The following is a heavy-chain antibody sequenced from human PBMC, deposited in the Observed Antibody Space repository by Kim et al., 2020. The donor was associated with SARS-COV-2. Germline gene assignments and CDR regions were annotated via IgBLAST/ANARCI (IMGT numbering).Heavy chain of an antibody. CDR3: TKKRSQYYYDSSGQLDY. CDR2: ISGSGGST. V-gene: IGHV3-23*01. Sequence: GGSLRLSCAASGFTFSSYAMSWVRQAPGKGLEWVSAISGSGGSTYYADSVKGRFTISRDNSKNTLYLQMNSLRAEDTAVYYCTKKRSQYYYDSSGQLDYWGQGTLVPVSA. D-gene: IGHD3-22*01. J-gene: IGHJ4*02. CDR1: GFTFSSYA.